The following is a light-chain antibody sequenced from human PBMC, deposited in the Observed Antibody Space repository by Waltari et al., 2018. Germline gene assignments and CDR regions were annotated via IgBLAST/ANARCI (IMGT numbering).Light chain of an antibody. Sequence: EIVLTQSPATLSLSPGERATLSCTASHSVSSSLAWYQQKPGQAPRLLIYDASNRATGIPARFSGSGSGTDFTLTISSLEPEDFVVYYCQQRINWPITFGQGTRLEIK. CDR3: QQRINWPIT. V-gene: IGKV3-11*01. CDR2: DAS. CDR1: HSVSSS. J-gene: IGKJ5*01.